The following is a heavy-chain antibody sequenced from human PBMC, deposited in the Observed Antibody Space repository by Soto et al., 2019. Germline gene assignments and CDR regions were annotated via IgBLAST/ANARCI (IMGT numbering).Heavy chain of an antibody. J-gene: IGHJ3*02. CDR2: IYDTWTT. V-gene: IGHV4-30-4*01. D-gene: IGHD3-10*02. CDR1: GGSMSENDYY. Sequence: QVQLQEAGPGLVRPSQTLSLTCTVAGGSMSENDYYWSWLRQSPGQGLQWIGYIYDTWTTSYSLSLKSRVTMSADTSRNKFSLKRTSVTAADTALCFWARGIVRGGFDIWGQGTLVTVAS. CDR3: ARGIVRGGFDI.